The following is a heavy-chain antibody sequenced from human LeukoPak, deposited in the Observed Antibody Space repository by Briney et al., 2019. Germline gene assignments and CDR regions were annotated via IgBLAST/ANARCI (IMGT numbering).Heavy chain of an antibody. D-gene: IGHD6-19*01. CDR3: ARDSSGWYTICYYGMDV. CDR2: ISSSSSYI. J-gene: IGHJ6*02. Sequence: GGSLRLSRAASGFTFSSYSMNWVRQAPGKGLEWVSSISSSSSYIYYTDSVKGRFTISRDNAKNSLYLQMNSLRAEDTAVYYCARDSSGWYTICYYGMDVWGQGTTVTVSS. V-gene: IGHV3-21*01. CDR1: GFTFSSYS.